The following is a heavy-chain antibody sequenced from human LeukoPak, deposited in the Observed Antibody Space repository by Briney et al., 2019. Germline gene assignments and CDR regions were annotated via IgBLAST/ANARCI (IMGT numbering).Heavy chain of an antibody. CDR3: AKADIAVAGTSWGYYFDY. CDR2: ISWDSGRI. V-gene: IGHV3-9*01. CDR1: GFNFDDYA. J-gene: IGHJ4*02. Sequence: GGSLRLSCVISGFNFDDYAMHWVRQVPGKGLEWVSGISWDSGRIDYADSVKGRFTISRDNAQNSLYLQMNSLRTEDTALYYCAKADIAVAGTSWGYYFDYWGQGILVTVSS. D-gene: IGHD6-19*01.